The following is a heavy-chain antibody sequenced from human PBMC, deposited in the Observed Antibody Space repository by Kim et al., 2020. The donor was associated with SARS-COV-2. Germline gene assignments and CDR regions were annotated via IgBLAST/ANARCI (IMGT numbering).Heavy chain of an antibody. CDR2: ISSSSSYI. D-gene: IGHD3-3*01. CDR1: GFTFSSYS. Sequence: GGSLRLSCAASGFTFSSYSMNWVRQAPGKGLEWVSSISSSSSYIYYADSVKGRFTISRDNAKNSLYLQMNSLRAEDTAVYYCARDHTYYDFWSGYRTAPPDAFDIWGQGTMVTVSS. CDR3: ARDHTYYDFWSGYRTAPPDAFDI. V-gene: IGHV3-21*01. J-gene: IGHJ3*02.